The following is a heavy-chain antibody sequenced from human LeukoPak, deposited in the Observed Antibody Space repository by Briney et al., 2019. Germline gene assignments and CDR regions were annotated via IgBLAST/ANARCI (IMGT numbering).Heavy chain of an antibody. D-gene: IGHD3-16*02. CDR3: AKERFGYTNPYYCDN. J-gene: IGHJ4*02. CDR2: ISGSGANP. CDR1: GFTFSTHA. Sequence: GGSLRLSCAASGFTFSTHAMSWARPAPGEGREWVATISGSGANPYTADSLRGRSTISKDNSKNTLYRNMDRRRVEDTAVYSCAKERFGYTNPYYCDNWGEGTLVTVSS. V-gene: IGHV3-23*01.